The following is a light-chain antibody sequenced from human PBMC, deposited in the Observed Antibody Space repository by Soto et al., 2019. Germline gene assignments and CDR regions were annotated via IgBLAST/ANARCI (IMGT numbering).Light chain of an antibody. Sequence: QSVLTQPPSASGSPGQSVTISCTGTSSDVGGYNFVSWYQQHPGKAPKVIIYDVNNRPSGVSSRFSGSKSGNTASLSISGLQAEDEADYYCSSYSSSATNYVFGSGTKVTVL. CDR3: SSYSSSATNYV. J-gene: IGLJ1*01. CDR1: SSDVGGYNF. V-gene: IGLV2-14*01. CDR2: DVN.